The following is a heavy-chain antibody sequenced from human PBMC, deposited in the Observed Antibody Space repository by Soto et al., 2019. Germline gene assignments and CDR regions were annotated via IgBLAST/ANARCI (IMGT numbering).Heavy chain of an antibody. J-gene: IGHJ4*02. D-gene: IGHD3-3*01. Sequence: QVQLVQSGAEVKKPGASVKVSCEASGYTFDNYGFSWVRQAPGQGLEWMGWINAFNGNKNYARKFQGRVTMTTDTSTSTVYMELRRLRSDDTAVYYCAIDLEFWSGYLENWGQGTLVTVSS. CDR2: INAFNGNK. CDR3: AIDLEFWSGYLEN. CDR1: GYTFDNYG. V-gene: IGHV1-18*01.